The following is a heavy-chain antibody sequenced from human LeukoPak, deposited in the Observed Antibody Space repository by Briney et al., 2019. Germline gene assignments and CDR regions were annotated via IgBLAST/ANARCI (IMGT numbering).Heavy chain of an antibody. CDR2: ISPHSGGT. V-gene: IGHV1-2*02. CDR1: GYTFTGYY. CDR3: ASLLITMVRGVGVGAFDI. Sequence: ASVKVSCKASGYTFTGYYMHWVRQAPGQGLEWMGWISPHSGGTNYAQKFQGRVTMTRDTSISTAYMELSRLRSDDTAVYYCASLLITMVRGVGVGAFDIWGQGTMVTVSS. J-gene: IGHJ3*02. D-gene: IGHD3-10*01.